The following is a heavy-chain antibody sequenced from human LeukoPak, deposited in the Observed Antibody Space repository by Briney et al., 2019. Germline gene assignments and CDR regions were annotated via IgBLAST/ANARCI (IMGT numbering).Heavy chain of an antibody. J-gene: IGHJ4*02. CDR3: AADLKHSGSELDY. V-gene: IGHV1-58*02. Sequence: GTSVKVSCKASGFTFTSSAMQWVRQARGQRLEWIGWIVVGSGNTNYAQKFQERVTITRDMSTSTAYMELSSLRSEDTAVYYCAADLKHSGSELDYWGQGTLVTVSS. CDR1: GFTFTSSA. D-gene: IGHD1-26*01. CDR2: IVVGSGNT.